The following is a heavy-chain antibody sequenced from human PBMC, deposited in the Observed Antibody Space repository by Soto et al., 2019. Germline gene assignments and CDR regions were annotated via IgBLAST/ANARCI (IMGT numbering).Heavy chain of an antibody. V-gene: IGHV3-48*01. CDR1: GFTFSSYN. Sequence: EVQLVESGGGLVQPGGSLRLSCAASGFTFSSYNMNWVRQAPGKGLEWVSYISGSSSTIHYVDSVKGRFTISRDNAKNSLYLQMNSLRAEDTAVYYCARGYYYGSGSYSQDYMDVWGKGTTVTVSS. CDR2: ISGSSSTI. CDR3: ARGYYYGSGSYSQDYMDV. D-gene: IGHD3-10*01. J-gene: IGHJ6*03.